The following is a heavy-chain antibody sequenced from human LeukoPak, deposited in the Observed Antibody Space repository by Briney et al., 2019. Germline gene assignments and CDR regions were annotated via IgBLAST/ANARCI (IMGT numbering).Heavy chain of an antibody. CDR3: ARYDFWSGYPNRYYYFDY. Sequence: GASVKVSCKASGYTFTSYDINWVRKATGQGLEWMGWMNPNSGNTGYAQKFQGRVTMTRNTSISTAYMELSSLRSEDTAVYYCARYDFWSGYPNRYYYFDYWGQGTLVTVSS. CDR2: MNPNSGNT. D-gene: IGHD3-3*01. CDR1: GYTFTSYD. V-gene: IGHV1-8*01. J-gene: IGHJ4*02.